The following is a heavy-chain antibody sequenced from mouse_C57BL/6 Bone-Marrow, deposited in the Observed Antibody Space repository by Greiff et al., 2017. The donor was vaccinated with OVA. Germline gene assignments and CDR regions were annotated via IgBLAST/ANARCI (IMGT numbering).Heavy chain of an antibody. CDR3: ARSLLYYGYDRGYYFDY. CDR1: GYTFTGYW. J-gene: IGHJ2*01. CDR2: ILPGSGST. D-gene: IGHD2-2*01. V-gene: IGHV1-9*01. Sequence: QVQLQQSGAELMKPGASVKLSCKATGYTFTGYWIEWVKQRPGHGLEWIGEILPGSGSTNYNEKFKGKATFTADTSSNTAYMQLSSLTTEDSAIYYCARSLLYYGYDRGYYFDYWGQGTTLTVSS.